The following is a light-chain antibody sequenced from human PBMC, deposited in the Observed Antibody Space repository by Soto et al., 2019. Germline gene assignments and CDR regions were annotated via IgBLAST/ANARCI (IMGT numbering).Light chain of an antibody. CDR3: QQYDNLPP. CDR2: AAS. Sequence: DIQMTQSPSSLSASVGDRVTITCRASQSISSYLNWYQQKPGKAPKLLIYAASSLQSGVPSRFSGSGSGTDFTLTISSLQPEDIATYYCQQYDNLPPFGPGTKVDIK. V-gene: IGKV1-39*01. CDR1: QSISSY. J-gene: IGKJ3*01.